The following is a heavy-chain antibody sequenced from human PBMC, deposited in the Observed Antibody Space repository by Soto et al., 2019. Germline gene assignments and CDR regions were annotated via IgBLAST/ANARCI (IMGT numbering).Heavy chain of an antibody. Sequence: GGSLRLSCAASGFTFDDYAMHWVRQAPGKGLEWVSLISGDGGSTYYADSVKGRFTISRDNSKNSLYLQMNSLRTEDTALYYCAKPPQYCSGGSCYSYFQHWGQGTLVTVSS. D-gene: IGHD2-15*01. V-gene: IGHV3-43*02. CDR1: GFTFDDYA. J-gene: IGHJ1*01. CDR3: AKPPQYCSGGSCYSYFQH. CDR2: ISGDGGST.